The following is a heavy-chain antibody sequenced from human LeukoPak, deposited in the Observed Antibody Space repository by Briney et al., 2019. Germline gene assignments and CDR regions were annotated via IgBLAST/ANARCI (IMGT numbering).Heavy chain of an antibody. V-gene: IGHV3-53*01. Sequence: GGSLRLSCAASGFTVSSNYMSWVRRAPGKGLKGVSVIYSGGSTYYADSVKGRFTISRDNSKNSLYLQMNSLRAEDTAVYYCARVEMATITWDYWGQGTLVTVSS. CDR1: GFTVSSNY. D-gene: IGHD5-24*01. CDR2: IYSGGST. J-gene: IGHJ4*02. CDR3: ARVEMATITWDY.